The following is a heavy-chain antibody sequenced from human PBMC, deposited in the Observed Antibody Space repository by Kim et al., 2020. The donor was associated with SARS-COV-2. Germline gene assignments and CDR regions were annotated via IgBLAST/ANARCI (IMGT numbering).Heavy chain of an antibody. CDR3: ATAVGIRQHYYYGMDV. J-gene: IGHJ6*02. Sequence: TLQGRVTMTEDTSTDTAYMELSSLRSEDTAVYYCATAVGIRQHYYYGMDVWGQGTTVTVSS. D-gene: IGHD1-26*01. V-gene: IGHV1-24*01.